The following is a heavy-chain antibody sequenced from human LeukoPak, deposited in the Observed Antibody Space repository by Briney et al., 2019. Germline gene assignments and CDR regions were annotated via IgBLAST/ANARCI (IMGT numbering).Heavy chain of an antibody. Sequence: ASVKVSCKASGNTFTRYYMHCVRQAPGQGLEWMGIINPSGVSTIYAQNFQGRVTMTRDTSTSTVYMELSSLRSEDTAVYYCARDQDDYGLFDYWGQGTMVGVCS. CDR2: INPSGVST. CDR3: ARDQDDYGLFDY. CDR1: GNTFTRYY. J-gene: IGHJ4*02. V-gene: IGHV1-46*01. D-gene: IGHD4-17*01.